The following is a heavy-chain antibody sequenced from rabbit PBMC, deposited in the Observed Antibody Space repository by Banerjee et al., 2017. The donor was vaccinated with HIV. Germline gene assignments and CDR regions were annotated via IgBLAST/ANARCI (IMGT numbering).Heavy chain of an antibody. CDR1: GFTISSYW. V-gene: IGHV1S45*01. J-gene: IGHJ4*01. D-gene: IGHD4-1*01. CDR3: VRDLAGVIGWNFNL. CDR2: IYTGDGRT. Sequence: QEQLVESGGGLVQPEGSLTLTCTASGFTISSYWIYWVRQAPGKGLEWIGCIYTGDGRTDYASWAKGRFTISKTSSTTVTLQMTSLTAADTATYFCVRDLAGVIGWNFNLWGQGTLVTVS.